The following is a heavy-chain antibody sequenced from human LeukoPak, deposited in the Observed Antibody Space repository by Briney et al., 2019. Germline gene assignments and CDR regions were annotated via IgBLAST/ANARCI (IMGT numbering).Heavy chain of an antibody. Sequence: SAKVSCKASGGTFSSYAISWVRQAPGQGLEWMGRIIPILGIANYAQKFQGRVTITADKSTSTAYMELSSLRSEDTAVYYCARPGRLTGAGAFDIWGQGTMVTVSS. V-gene: IGHV1-69*04. D-gene: IGHD6-19*01. CDR2: IIPILGIA. CDR1: GGTFSSYA. J-gene: IGHJ3*02. CDR3: ARPGRLTGAGAFDI.